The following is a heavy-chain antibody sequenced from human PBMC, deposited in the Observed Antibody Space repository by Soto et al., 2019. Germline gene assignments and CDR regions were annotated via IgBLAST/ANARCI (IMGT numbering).Heavy chain of an antibody. Sequence: QVQLVQSGAEVRKPGASVKVSCKASAYTFTSYAITWVRQAPGQGLEWMGWISAYNGKTNYAQKLQGRVTMTTDTSTSTAYMELRSLRSDDTAVYYCARDSVDDIRWGYFDYGGQGTLVTVSS. J-gene: IGHJ4*02. CDR2: ISAYNGKT. V-gene: IGHV1-18*01. CDR3: ARDSVDDIRWGYFDY. D-gene: IGHD3-22*01. CDR1: AYTFTSYA.